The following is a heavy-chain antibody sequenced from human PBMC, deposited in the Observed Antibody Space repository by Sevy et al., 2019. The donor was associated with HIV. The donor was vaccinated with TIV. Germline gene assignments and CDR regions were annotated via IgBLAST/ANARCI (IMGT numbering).Heavy chain of an antibody. D-gene: IGHD6-19*01. CDR2: ISYDGSNK. CDR1: GFTFSSYA. J-gene: IGHJ4*02. Sequence: GGSLRLSCAASGFTFSSYAMHWVRQAPGKGLEWVAVISYDGSNKYYADSVKGRFTISRDNSKNTLYLQMNSLKAEDTDVYYCARDAAGAVAEVDYWGQGTLVTVSS. CDR3: ARDAAGAVAEVDY. V-gene: IGHV3-30-3*01.